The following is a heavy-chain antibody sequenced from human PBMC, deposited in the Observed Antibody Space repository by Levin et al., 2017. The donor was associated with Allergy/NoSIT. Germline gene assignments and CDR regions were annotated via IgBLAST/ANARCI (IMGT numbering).Heavy chain of an antibody. Sequence: GSLRLSCAASGITFSNAWMSWARQAPGKGLEWVGRIKNKADGATTEYAAPVKGRFTISRDDSKNTLYLQMNSLKTEDTAVYFCTTYSSSWYYFDYWGQGTLVTVSS. V-gene: IGHV3-15*01. CDR1: GITFSNAW. CDR3: TTYSSSWYYFDY. CDR2: IKNKADGATT. D-gene: IGHD6-13*01. J-gene: IGHJ4*02.